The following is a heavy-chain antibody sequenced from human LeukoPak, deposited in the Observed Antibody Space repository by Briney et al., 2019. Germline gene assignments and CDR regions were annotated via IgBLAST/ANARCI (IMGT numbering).Heavy chain of an antibody. Sequence: PGGSLRLSCAASGFTFSIYSMNWVRQAPGKGLEWISYIGGGGNSIYYADSVKGRFTISRDNAKNSLYLQMNSLRAEDTAVYYCARDSGELLWFGELLTAVDYWGQGTLVTVSS. CDR2: IGGGGNSI. D-gene: IGHD3-10*01. CDR3: ARDSGELLWFGELLTAVDY. J-gene: IGHJ4*02. V-gene: IGHV3-48*04. CDR1: GFTFSIYS.